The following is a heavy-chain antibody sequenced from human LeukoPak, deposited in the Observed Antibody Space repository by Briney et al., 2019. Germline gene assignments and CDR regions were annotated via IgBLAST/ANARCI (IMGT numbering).Heavy chain of an antibody. V-gene: IGHV1-69*13. CDR1: GGTFSSYA. CDR3: ARGQLELPGSWFDP. Sequence: SVKVSCKASGGTFSSYAISWVRQAPGQGLEWMGGIFPIFGTANYAQKFQGRVTITADESTSTAYMELSSLRSEDTAVYYCARGQLELPGSWFDPWGQGTLVTVSS. D-gene: IGHD1-7*01. CDR2: IFPIFGTA. J-gene: IGHJ5*02.